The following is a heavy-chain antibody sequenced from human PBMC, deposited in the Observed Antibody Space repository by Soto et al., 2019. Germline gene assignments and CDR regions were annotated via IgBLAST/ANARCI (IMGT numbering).Heavy chain of an antibody. J-gene: IGHJ3*02. CDR2: IWYDGSNK. CDR1: GFTFSSYG. V-gene: IGHV3-33*01. Sequence: VQLVESGGGVVQPGRSLRLSCAASGFTFSSYGMHWVRQAPGKGLEWVAVIWYDGSNKYYADSVKGRFTISRDNSKNTLYLQMNSLRAEDTAVYYCARDDYRKAFDIWGQGTMVTVSS. D-gene: IGHD4-4*01. CDR3: ARDDYRKAFDI.